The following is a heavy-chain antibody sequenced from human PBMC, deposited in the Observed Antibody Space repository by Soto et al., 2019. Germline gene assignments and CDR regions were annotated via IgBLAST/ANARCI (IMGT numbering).Heavy chain of an antibody. J-gene: IGHJ4*02. V-gene: IGHV6-1*01. Sequence: SQTLSLTCAISRDSVSSTSAAWYWIRQSPSRGLEWLGRTYYRSEWHYDYAVSVKSRINIKPDTSKNQFSLQLNSVTPEDTAVYYCARGTNRIFDYWGQGTLVTVSS. CDR2: TYYRSEWHY. CDR1: RDSVSSTSAA. CDR3: ARGTNRIFDY.